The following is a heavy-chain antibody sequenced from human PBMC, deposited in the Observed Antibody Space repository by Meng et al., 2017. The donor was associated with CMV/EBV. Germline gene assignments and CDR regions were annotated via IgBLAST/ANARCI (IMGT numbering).Heavy chain of an antibody. V-gene: IGHV4-39*07. CDR1: GGSISSSSYY. Sequence: LRLSCTVSGGSISSSSYYWGWIRQPPGKGLEWIGSIYYSGSTYYNPSLKSRVTISVDTSKNQFSLKLSSVTAADTAVYYCARRITSDRFDPWGQGTLVTVSS. D-gene: IGHD3-10*01. CDR2: IYYSGST. CDR3: ARRITSDRFDP. J-gene: IGHJ5*02.